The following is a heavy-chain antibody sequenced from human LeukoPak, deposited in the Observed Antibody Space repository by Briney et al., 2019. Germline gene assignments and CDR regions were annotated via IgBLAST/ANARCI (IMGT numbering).Heavy chain of an antibody. D-gene: IGHD2-8*01. CDR1: GFTFSSYW. Sequence: GGSLRLSCAASGFTFSSYWMSWVRQAPGKGLEWVSAISGSGGSTYYADSVKGRFTISRDNSKNTLYLQVNSPRAEDTAVYYCAKGACSNGVCYNSHWGQGTLVTVS. V-gene: IGHV3-23*01. CDR3: AKGACSNGVCYNSH. J-gene: IGHJ4*02. CDR2: ISGSGGST.